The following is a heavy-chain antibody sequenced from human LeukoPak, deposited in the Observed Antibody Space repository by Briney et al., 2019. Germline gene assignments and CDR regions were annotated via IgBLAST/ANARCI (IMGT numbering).Heavy chain of an antibody. D-gene: IGHD3-16*01. CDR3: ARDFGVTNYHFDY. V-gene: IGHV3-30*02. CDR1: GFTFSSYD. CDR2: IRYDVSNK. J-gene: IGHJ4*02. Sequence: PGGSLRLSCAASGFTFSSYDMHWVRQAPGKGLEWVAFIRYDVSNKYYADSVKGRFTISRDNSKSTLYLQMNSLRAEDTAVYYCARDFGVTNYHFDYWGQGTLVTVSS.